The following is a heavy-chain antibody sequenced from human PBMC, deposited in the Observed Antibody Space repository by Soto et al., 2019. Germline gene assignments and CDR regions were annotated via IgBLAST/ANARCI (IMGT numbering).Heavy chain of an antibody. J-gene: IGHJ6*02. CDR3: ARGRWFGELSFEAYYYYGMDV. CDR2: IIPIFGTA. CDR1: GGTFSSYA. D-gene: IGHD3-10*01. V-gene: IGHV1-69*12. Sequence: QVQLVQSGAEVKKPGSSVKVSCKASGGTFSSYAISWVRQAPGQGLEWRGGIIPIFGTANYAQKFQGRVTITADESTSTAYMELSSLRSEDTAVYYCARGRWFGELSFEAYYYYGMDVWGQGTTVTVSS.